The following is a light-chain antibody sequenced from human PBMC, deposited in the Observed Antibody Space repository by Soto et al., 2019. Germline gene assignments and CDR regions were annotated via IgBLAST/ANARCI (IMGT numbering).Light chain of an antibody. J-gene: IGKJ1*01. CDR2: GAS. V-gene: IGKV3-20*01. CDR3: QQYENSPWT. CDR1: QSVSSTF. Sequence: EIVLTQSPGTLSLSPGERVTLSCRASQSVSSTFLAWYQQKPGQAPRLLVYGASSRATGIPDRFSGSGSGTDFTLTISRLEPEDFAVYYCQQYENSPWTFGQGTKVEI.